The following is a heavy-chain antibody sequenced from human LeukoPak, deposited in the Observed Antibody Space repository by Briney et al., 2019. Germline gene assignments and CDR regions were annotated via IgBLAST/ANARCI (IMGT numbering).Heavy chain of an antibody. J-gene: IGHJ6*03. D-gene: IGHD6-13*01. CDR2: IYYSGST. CDR3: ARTTEAHSWRTRYYDYYMDV. Sequence: SETLSLTCTVSGGTISSSYYYWGWIRQPPGTGLEWIANIYYSGSTYYNPSLKSRVTVSIDTSKNQFSLKLSSVTAADTAVYYCARTTEAHSWRTRYYDYYMDVWGKGTTVTVSS. CDR1: GGTISSSYYY. V-gene: IGHV4-39*07.